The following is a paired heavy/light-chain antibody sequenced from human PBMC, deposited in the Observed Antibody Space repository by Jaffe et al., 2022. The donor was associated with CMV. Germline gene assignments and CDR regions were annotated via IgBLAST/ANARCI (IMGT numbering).Light chain of an antibody. Sequence: DIQMTQSPSSLSASVGDRVTITCQASQDISNYLNWYQQKPGKAPKLLIYDASNLETGVPSRFSGSGSGTDFTFTISSLQPEDIATYYCQQYDNLLITFGPGTKVDIK. J-gene: IGKJ3*01. V-gene: IGKV1-33*01. CDR2: DAS. CDR1: QDISNY. CDR3: QQYDNLLIT.
Heavy chain of an antibody. J-gene: IGHJ3*02. V-gene: IGHV3-23*04. Sequence: EVQLVESGGGLVQPGGSLRLSCAASGFTFSSYAMSWVRQAPGKGLEWVSAISGSGGSTYYADSVKGRFTISRDNSKNTLYLQMNSLRAEDTAVYYCAKSGSSCSGGSCYQDAFDIWGQGTMVTVSS. D-gene: IGHD2-15*01. CDR1: GFTFSSYA. CDR2: ISGSGGST. CDR3: AKSGSSCSGGSCYQDAFDI.